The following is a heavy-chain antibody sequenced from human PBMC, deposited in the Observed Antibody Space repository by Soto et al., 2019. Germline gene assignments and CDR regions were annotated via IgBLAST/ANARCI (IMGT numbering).Heavy chain of an antibody. V-gene: IGHV4-59*13. Sequence: QVQLQESGPGLVKPSETLSLTCTVSGGSIRDYFWSWIRQPPGKGLEWIGHIYYTGRTNSNSSLKSRVTMSLDTSKNQFSLKLTSVTAADTAVYYCARDTQYSGGDWYEDCFDSWGQGTLVTVSS. D-gene: IGHD2-21*02. CDR1: GGSIRDYF. CDR3: ARDTQYSGGDWYEDCFDS. CDR2: IYYTGRT. J-gene: IGHJ5*01.